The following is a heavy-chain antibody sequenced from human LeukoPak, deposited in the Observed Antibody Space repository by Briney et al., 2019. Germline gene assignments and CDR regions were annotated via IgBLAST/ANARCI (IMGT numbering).Heavy chain of an antibody. Sequence: GGSLRLSCAASGFTFSSYGMHWVRQAPGKGLDWVAFIRYDGTNKYYADSVKGRFTISRDNSKNMLYLQMNSLRAEDTAVYYCAKDRVRGDYIYDYWGQGTLVTVSS. CDR3: AKDRVRGDYIYDY. D-gene: IGHD4-17*01. CDR2: IRYDGTNK. CDR1: GFTFSSYG. V-gene: IGHV3-30*02. J-gene: IGHJ4*02.